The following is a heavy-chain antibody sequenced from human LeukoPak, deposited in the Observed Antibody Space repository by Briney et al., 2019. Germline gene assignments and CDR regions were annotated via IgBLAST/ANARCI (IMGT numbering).Heavy chain of an antibody. CDR1: GFSVSSYA. CDR3: ARKGGLSYYYYYGMDV. Sequence: AGGSLRLSCAVSGFSVSSYAMSWVRQAPGKGLEWVSAISGTGGGTYYAGSVKGRFTISRDNSKNTLYLQMNSLRAEDTAVYYCARKGGLSYYYYYGMDVWGQGTTVTVSS. J-gene: IGHJ6*02. D-gene: IGHD3-16*02. CDR2: ISGTGGGT. V-gene: IGHV3-23*01.